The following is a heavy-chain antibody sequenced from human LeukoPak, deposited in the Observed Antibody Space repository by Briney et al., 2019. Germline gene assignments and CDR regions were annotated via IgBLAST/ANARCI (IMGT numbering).Heavy chain of an antibody. Sequence: GASVKVSCKASGYTFTSYDINWVRQATGQGLEWMGWMNPNSGGTNYAQKFQGRVTMTRDTSISTAYMELSRLRSDDTAVYYCARGPYCSGGSCYPFDYWGQGTLVTVSS. D-gene: IGHD2-15*01. J-gene: IGHJ4*02. CDR2: MNPNSGGT. V-gene: IGHV1-2*02. CDR1: GYTFTSYD. CDR3: ARGPYCSGGSCYPFDY.